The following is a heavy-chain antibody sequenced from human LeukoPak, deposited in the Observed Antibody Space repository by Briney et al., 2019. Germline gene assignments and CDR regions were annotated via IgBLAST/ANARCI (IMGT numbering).Heavy chain of an antibody. CDR3: ARVSSGFYLGSFDY. CDR2: IYFTGSS. V-gene: IGHV4-59*08. D-gene: IGHD3-22*01. J-gene: IGHJ4*02. Sequence: SETLSLTCTVSGDSISSYYWTWVRQPPGKGLELIRYIYFTGSSNYKPSLRGRVTMSVDTSKNQFSLKLNSVTAADTAVYYCARVSSGFYLGSFDYWGQGTLVAVSS. CDR1: GDSISSYY.